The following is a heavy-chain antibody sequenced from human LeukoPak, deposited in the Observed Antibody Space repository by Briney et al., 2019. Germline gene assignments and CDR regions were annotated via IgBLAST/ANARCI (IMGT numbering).Heavy chain of an antibody. V-gene: IGHV3-23*01. Sequence: LSGGSLRLSCAASGFTLPGHTMTWLRKAPGKGLGWVSIIGGRDDRTYYADFVKGRFTISRDTSKNILYLQMNNLRAEDTAVYYCAKDPNPLYDLWSGYKWGQGTLVTVSS. J-gene: IGHJ4*02. CDR2: IGGRDDRT. CDR3: AKDPNPLYDLWSGYK. D-gene: IGHD3-3*01. CDR1: GFTLPGHT.